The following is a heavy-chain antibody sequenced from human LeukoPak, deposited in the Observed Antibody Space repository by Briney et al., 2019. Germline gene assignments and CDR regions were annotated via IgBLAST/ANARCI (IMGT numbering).Heavy chain of an antibody. CDR2: IYYSGST. J-gene: IGHJ4*02. V-gene: IGHV4-39*01. D-gene: IGHD3-3*01. CDR1: GGSISSSRYY. Sequence: SETLSLTCTVSGGSISSSRYYWVWIRQPPGKGLEWIGSIYYSGSTYYNPSLKSRVTISVDTSKKQFSLKLSSVTAADTAVYYCARLLENDNWGQGTLVTVSS. CDR3: ARLLENDN.